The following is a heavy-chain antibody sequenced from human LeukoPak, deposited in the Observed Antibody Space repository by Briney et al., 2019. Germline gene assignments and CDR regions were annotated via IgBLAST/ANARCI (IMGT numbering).Heavy chain of an antibody. J-gene: IGHJ4*02. Sequence: GGSLRLSCAASGFTFSSYAMTWVRQAPGKGLEWVSVINGAGGATYYADSVKGRFAISRDNSKNTLYLQINSLRAEDTAVYYCARAPGRLVSIAARPYYFDYWGQGTLVTVSS. D-gene: IGHD6-6*01. CDR2: INGAGGAT. CDR3: ARAPGRLVSIAARPYYFDY. CDR1: GFTFSSYA. V-gene: IGHV3-23*01.